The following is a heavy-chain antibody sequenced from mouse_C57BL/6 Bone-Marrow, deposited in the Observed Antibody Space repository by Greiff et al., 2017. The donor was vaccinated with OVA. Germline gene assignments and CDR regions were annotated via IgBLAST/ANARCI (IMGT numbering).Heavy chain of an antibody. J-gene: IGHJ3*01. CDR3: TALGQGWFAY. CDR2: IRLKSDNYAT. V-gene: IGHV6-3*01. D-gene: IGHD3-3*01. Sequence: EVKLMESGGGLVQPGGSMKLSCVASGFTFSNYWMNWVRQSPEKGLEWVAQIRLKSDNYATHYAESVKGRFTISRDDSKSSVYLQMNNLRAEDTGIYYCTALGQGWFAYWGQGTLVTVSA. CDR1: GFTFSNYW.